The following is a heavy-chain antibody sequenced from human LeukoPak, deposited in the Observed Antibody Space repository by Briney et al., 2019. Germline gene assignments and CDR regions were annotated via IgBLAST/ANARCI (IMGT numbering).Heavy chain of an antibody. J-gene: IGHJ4*02. CDR2: IFNGGST. Sequence: GGSPRLPCAASGFAVSSNHMNWVRQAPGKGLEWVSVIFNGGSTYYADSVKGRFTISRDNSKNTLYLQMNSLRAEDTAVYYCAKSERIAARPNYFDYWGQGTLVTVSS. V-gene: IGHV3-53*01. CDR1: GFAVSSNH. D-gene: IGHD6-6*01. CDR3: AKSERIAARPNYFDY.